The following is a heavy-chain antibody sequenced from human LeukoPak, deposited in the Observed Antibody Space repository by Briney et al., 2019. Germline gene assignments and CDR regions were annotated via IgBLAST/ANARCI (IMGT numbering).Heavy chain of an antibody. CDR2: IWYDGSNK. CDR3: ARESSPPRGDFGY. J-gene: IGHJ4*02. V-gene: IGHV3-33*01. CDR1: GFTFSSYG. Sequence: GGSLRLSCAASGFTFSSYGMHWVRQAPGKGLEWVAVIWYDGSNKYHADSVKGRFTISRDNSKNTLYLQMNSLRAEDTAVYYCARESSPPRGDFGYWGQGTLVTVSS.